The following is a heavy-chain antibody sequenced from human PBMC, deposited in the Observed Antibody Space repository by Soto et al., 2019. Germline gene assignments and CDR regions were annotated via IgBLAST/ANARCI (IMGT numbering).Heavy chain of an antibody. Sequence: QVQLVESGGGVVQPGRSLRLSCAASGFTFSSYGMHWVRQAPGKGLEWVAVISYDGSNKYYADSVKGRFTISRDNSKNTLYLQMNSLRAEDTAVYYCAKDYGAQWLDYFDYWGQGTLVTVSS. V-gene: IGHV3-30*18. CDR2: ISYDGSNK. J-gene: IGHJ4*02. D-gene: IGHD6-19*01. CDR3: AKDYGAQWLDYFDY. CDR1: GFTFSSYG.